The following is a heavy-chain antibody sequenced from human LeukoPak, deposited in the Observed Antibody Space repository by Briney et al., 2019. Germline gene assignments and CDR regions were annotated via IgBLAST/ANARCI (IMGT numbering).Heavy chain of an antibody. D-gene: IGHD1-26*01. V-gene: IGHV5-10-1*01. CDR2: IHPSDSDT. Sequence: PGESLKISCKGSGYSFTTYWISWVRQMPGEGPEWMGRIHPSDSDTDYSPSFQGHVTFSTDKSISTAYLQWTSLKASDTAMYYCARWGGTFYFDYWGQGTLVTVSS. CDR3: ARWGGTFYFDY. CDR1: GYSFTTYW. J-gene: IGHJ4*02.